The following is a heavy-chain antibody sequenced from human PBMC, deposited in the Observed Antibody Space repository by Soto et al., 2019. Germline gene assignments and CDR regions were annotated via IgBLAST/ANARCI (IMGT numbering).Heavy chain of an antibody. D-gene: IGHD6-25*01. CDR2: ISAYNGNT. V-gene: IGHV1-18*01. CDR3: ARGRRHAADYYYYYMDV. CDR1: GYTFTNYG. Sequence: ASVKVSCKASGYTFTNYGITWVRQAPGQGLEWMGWISAYNGNTNYAQKLQGRVTMTTDTSTSTAYMELRSLRSDDTAVYCCARGRRHAADYYYYYMDVWGKGTTVTVSS. J-gene: IGHJ6*03.